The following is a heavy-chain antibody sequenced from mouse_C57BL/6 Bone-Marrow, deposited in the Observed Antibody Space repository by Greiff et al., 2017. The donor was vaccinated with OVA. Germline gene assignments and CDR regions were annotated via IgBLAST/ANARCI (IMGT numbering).Heavy chain of an antibody. D-gene: IGHD1-1*01. CDR3: ESPTIYYYGRGYFDV. CDR2: IYPGDGDT. V-gene: IGHV1-82*01. J-gene: IGHJ1*03. CDR1: GYAFSSSW. Sequence: VQLQQSGPELVKPGASVKISCKASGYAFSSSWMNWVKQRPGKGLEWIGRIYPGDGDTNYNRKFKGKATLTADKSSSTAYMQLSSLTSEDSAVYFCESPTIYYYGRGYFDVWGTGTTVTVSS.